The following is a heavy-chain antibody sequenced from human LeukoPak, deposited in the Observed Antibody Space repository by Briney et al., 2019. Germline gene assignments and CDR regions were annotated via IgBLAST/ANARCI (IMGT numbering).Heavy chain of an antibody. Sequence: SETLSLTCTVSGGSISSYYWSWIRQPPGKGLEWIGYIYYSGSTNYNPSLKSRVTISVDTSKNQFSLKLSSVTAADTAVYYCARDRGSGGSSWYSPIVLWGMDVWGQGTTVTVSS. V-gene: IGHV4-59*01. CDR3: ARDRGSGGSSWYSPIVLWGMDV. D-gene: IGHD6-13*01. CDR2: IYYSGST. CDR1: GGSISSYY. J-gene: IGHJ6*02.